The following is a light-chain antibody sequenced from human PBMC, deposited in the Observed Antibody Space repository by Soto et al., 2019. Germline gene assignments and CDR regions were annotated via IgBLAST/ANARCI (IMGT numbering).Light chain of an antibody. CDR2: TAS. Sequence: DIQMTQSPSTLSASVGDRVTITCRASQSINNWLAWYQHKPGKAPTLLIYTASTLESEVPSRFSGSGSGTEFALTINNLQPEDFATYYCLQYNSFSRGTFGQGTKVEIK. V-gene: IGKV1-5*03. CDR3: LQYNSFSRGT. CDR1: QSINNW. J-gene: IGKJ1*01.